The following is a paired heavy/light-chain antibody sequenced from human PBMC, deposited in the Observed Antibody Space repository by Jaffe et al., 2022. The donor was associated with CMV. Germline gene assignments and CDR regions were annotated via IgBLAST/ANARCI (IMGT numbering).Light chain of an antibody. CDR2: GAS. J-gene: IGKJ5*01. CDR3: QQYGSSPGT. CDR1: QSVSSSY. Sequence: EIVLTQSPGTLSLSPGERATLSCRASQSVSSSYLAWYQQKPGQAPRLLIYGASSRATGIPDRFSGSGSGTDFTLTISRLEPEDFAVYYCQQYGSSPGTFGQGTRLEIK. V-gene: IGKV3-20*01.
Heavy chain of an antibody. CDR2: IYYSGST. CDR1: GGSISSSSYY. CDR3: ARNPGYYDSSGNYYYYMDV. Sequence: QLQLQESGPGLVKPSETLSLTCTVSGGSISSSSYYWGWIRQPPGKGLEWIGSIYYSGSTYYNPSLKSRVTISVDTSKNQFSLKLSSVTAADTAVYYCARNPGYYDSSGNYYYYMDVWGKGTTVTVSS. V-gene: IGHV4-39*01. D-gene: IGHD3-22*01. J-gene: IGHJ6*03.